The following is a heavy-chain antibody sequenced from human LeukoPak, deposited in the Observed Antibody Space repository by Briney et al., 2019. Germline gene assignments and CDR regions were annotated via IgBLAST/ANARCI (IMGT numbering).Heavy chain of an antibody. CDR2: ISSSSSYI. J-gene: IGHJ5*02. CDR3: ARDADTSEFFSWLDL. D-gene: IGHD3-22*01. CDR1: GFTFSNYS. Sequence: GGSLRLSCAASGFTFSNYSINWVRQAPGKGLEWISFISSSSSYIYYADSVKGRFTISRDNAKNLLYLQMNSLRAEDTAVYYCARDADTSEFFSWLDLWGQGTLVTVSS. V-gene: IGHV3-21*06.